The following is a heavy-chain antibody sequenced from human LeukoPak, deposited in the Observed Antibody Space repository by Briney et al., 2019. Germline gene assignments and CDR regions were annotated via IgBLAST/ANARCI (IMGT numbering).Heavy chain of an antibody. CDR2: VHYSGAS. V-gene: IGHV4-59*01. J-gene: IGHJ4*02. D-gene: IGHD5-24*01. CDR1: GGSITSYY. Sequence: SETLSLTCAVSGGSITSYYWSWIRQVPGKGLEWIGYVHYSGASNYNPSLKSRVTISVDTSKNQFSLRLTSVNAADTAVYYCARGRGRDGDNLVSWSQGTLVTVSS. CDR3: ARGRGRDGDNLVS.